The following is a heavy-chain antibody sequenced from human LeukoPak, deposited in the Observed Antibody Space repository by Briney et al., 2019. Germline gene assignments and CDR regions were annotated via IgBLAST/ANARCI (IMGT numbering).Heavy chain of an antibody. V-gene: IGHV1-18*01. CDR3: AKLERGGDFDY. CDR1: GYTFTSYG. CDR2: ISAYNGNT. D-gene: IGHD1-1*01. J-gene: IGHJ4*02. Sequence: GASVKVSCTASGYTFTSYGISWVRQAPGQGLEWMGWISAYNGNTNYAQKLQGRVTMTTDTSTSTAYMELRSLRSDDTAVYYCAKLERGGDFDYWGQGTLVTVSS.